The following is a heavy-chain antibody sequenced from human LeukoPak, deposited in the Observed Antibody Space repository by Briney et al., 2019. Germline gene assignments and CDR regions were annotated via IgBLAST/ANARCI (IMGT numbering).Heavy chain of an antibody. D-gene: IGHD6-13*01. V-gene: IGHV4-34*12. CDR3: ASVSSSWYSIRYISWFDP. CDR2: IIHSGST. J-gene: IGHJ5*02. CDR1: GGSFSGYY. Sequence: SGTLSLTCAVYGGSFSGYYWRWIRQPPGKGLEWIGEIIHSGSTNYNPSLKSRVTISVDTSKNQFSLKLSSVTAADTAVYYCASVSSSWYSIRYISWFDPWGQGTLVTVSS.